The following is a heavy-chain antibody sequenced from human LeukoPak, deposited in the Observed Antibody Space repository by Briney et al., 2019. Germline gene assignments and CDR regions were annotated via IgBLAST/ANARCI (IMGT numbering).Heavy chain of an antibody. Sequence: SETLSLTCAVYGXSFSGYYWSWIRQPPGKGLEWIGEINHSGSTNYNPSLKSRVTISVDTSKNQFSLKLSSVTAADTAVYYCARATLLWFGEYNWFDPWGQGTLVTVSS. CDR2: INHSGST. CDR3: ARATLLWFGEYNWFDP. CDR1: GXSFSGYY. D-gene: IGHD3-10*01. V-gene: IGHV4-34*01. J-gene: IGHJ5*02.